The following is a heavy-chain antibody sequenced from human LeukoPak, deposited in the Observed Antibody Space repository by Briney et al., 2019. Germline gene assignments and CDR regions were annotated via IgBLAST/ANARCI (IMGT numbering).Heavy chain of an antibody. V-gene: IGHV4-59*08. CDR1: GDPISSYY. D-gene: IGHD3/OR15-3a*01. CDR2: IHNSVNI. Sequence: SETLSLTCTVSGDPISSYYWSWIRLAPGKGLEWIGNIHNSVNINYNPALKSRVTILIDTSKNQFSLRLSSMTAADTAVYYCARQTGSGLFILPGGQGTLVTVSS. J-gene: IGHJ4*02. CDR3: ARQTGSGLFILP.